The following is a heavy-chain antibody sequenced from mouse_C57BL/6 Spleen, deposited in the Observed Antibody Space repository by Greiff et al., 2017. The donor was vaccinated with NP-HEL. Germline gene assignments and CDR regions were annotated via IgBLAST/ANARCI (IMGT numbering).Heavy chain of an antibody. CDR1: GYSITSGYY. J-gene: IGHJ3*01. Sequence: EESGPGLVKPSQSLSLTCSVTGYSITSGYYWNWIRQFPGNKLEWMGYISYDGSNNYNPSLKNRISITRDTSKNQFFLKLNSVTTEDTATYYCARPPYGSSPFFAYWGQGTLVTVSA. D-gene: IGHD1-1*01. CDR2: ISYDGSN. V-gene: IGHV3-6*01. CDR3: ARPPYGSSPFFAY.